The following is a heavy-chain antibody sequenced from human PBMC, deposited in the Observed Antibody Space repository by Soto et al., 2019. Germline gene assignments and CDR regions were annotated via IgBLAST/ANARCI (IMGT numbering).Heavy chain of an antibody. CDR1: GFTFSSYA. CDR2: ISGSGGRA. V-gene: IGHV3-23*01. Sequence: EVQLLESGGGLVQPGGSLRLSCAASGFTFSSYAMTWVRQAPGKGLEWVSVISGSGGRAYNADSVKGRFTISRDNSKNTLFLQMNSLRAEDTAVYYCAKDRDAYSTGWYYFDYWGQGTQVTVSS. J-gene: IGHJ4*02. CDR3: AKDRDAYSTGWYYFDY. D-gene: IGHD6-19*01.